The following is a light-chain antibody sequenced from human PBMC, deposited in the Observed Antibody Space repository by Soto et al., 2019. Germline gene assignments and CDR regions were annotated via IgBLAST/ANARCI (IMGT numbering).Light chain of an antibody. CDR1: SSDVGGYNY. CDR3: NSYTSSTTYV. V-gene: IGLV2-14*01. Sequence: QSALTQPASVSGSPGQSITISCTGTSSDVGGYNYVSWYQQHPGKAPKLMIYEVNNRPSGISNRFSGSKSGNTASLTISALQAEDEADYYCNSYTSSTTYVLGTGTKVTVL. J-gene: IGLJ1*01. CDR2: EVN.